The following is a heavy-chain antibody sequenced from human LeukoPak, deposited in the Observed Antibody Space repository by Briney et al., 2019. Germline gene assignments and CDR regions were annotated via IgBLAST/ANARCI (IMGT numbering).Heavy chain of an antibody. CDR2: IYYSGST. Sequence: SETLSLTCTVSGGSISSSSYYWGWIRQPPGKGLEWIGSIYYSGSTYYNPSLKSRVTISVDTSKNQFSLKLSSVTAADTAVYYCARHRLNPSSGWYVVGYAKFDYWGQGTLVTVSS. CDR1: GGSISSSSYY. D-gene: IGHD6-19*01. CDR3: ARHRLNPSSGWYVVGYAKFDY. V-gene: IGHV4-39*07. J-gene: IGHJ4*02.